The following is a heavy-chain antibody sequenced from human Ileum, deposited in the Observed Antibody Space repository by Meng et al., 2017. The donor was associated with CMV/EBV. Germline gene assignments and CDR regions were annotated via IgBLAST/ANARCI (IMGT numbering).Heavy chain of an antibody. CDR2: ISYDGSNK. CDR1: GFTFSSYA. J-gene: IGHJ4*02. Sequence: GGSLRLSCAASGFTFSSYAMHWVRQAPGKGLEWVAVISYDGSNKYYADSVKGRFTISRDNSKNTLFLQMNSLRVDDTAVYYCAKQMVGATTVDYWGQGTLVTVSS. V-gene: IGHV3-30-3*02. CDR3: AKQMVGATTVDY. D-gene: IGHD1-26*01.